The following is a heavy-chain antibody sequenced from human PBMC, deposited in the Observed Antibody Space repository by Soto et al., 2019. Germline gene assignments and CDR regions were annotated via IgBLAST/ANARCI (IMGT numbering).Heavy chain of an antibody. Sequence: PGESLKISCKGSGYSFTSYWIGWVRQMPGKGLEWMGIIYPGDSDTRYSPSFQGQVTISADKSISTAYLQWSSLKASDTAMYYCARGGSTWIQLWSTNYYYYGMDVWGQGTTVTVSS. D-gene: IGHD5-18*01. V-gene: IGHV5-51*01. CDR3: ARGGSTWIQLWSTNYYYYGMDV. J-gene: IGHJ6*02. CDR1: GYSFTSYW. CDR2: IYPGDSDT.